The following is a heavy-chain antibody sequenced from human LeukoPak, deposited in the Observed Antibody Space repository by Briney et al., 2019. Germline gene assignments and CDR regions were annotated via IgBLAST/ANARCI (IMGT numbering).Heavy chain of an antibody. CDR2: INHSGST. V-gene: IGHV4-38-2*02. CDR1: GYSISSGYY. J-gene: IGHJ6*03. D-gene: IGHD3-9*01. Sequence: PSETLSLTCTVSGYSISSGYYWGWIRQPPGKGLEWIGEINHSGSTNYNPSLKSRVTISVDTSKNQFSLKLSSVTAADTAVYYCARRRLRYFDWLEGDYYYYYMDVWGKGTTVTISS. CDR3: ARRRLRYFDWLEGDYYYYYMDV.